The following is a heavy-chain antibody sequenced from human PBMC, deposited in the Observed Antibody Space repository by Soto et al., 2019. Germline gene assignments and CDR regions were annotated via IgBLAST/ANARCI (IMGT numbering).Heavy chain of an antibody. CDR3: ARGGLIRGVLYY. D-gene: IGHD3-10*01. V-gene: IGHV4-34*01. J-gene: IGHJ4*02. CDR1: DGSSNNYY. CDR2: INHSGST. Sequence: PSETLSLTCAVEDGSSNNYYWSWIRQPPGKGLEWIGEINHSGSTNYNASLKSRVTISEDTSKKQFSLELRFVTAADTAVYYCARGGLIRGVLYYWGQGTLVTVS.